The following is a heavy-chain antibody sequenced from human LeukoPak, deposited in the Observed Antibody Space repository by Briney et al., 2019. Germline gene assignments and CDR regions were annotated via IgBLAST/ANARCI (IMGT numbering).Heavy chain of an antibody. CDR3: ARDWAAAATEDWFDP. V-gene: IGHV3-33*01. J-gene: IGHJ5*02. Sequence: GGSLRLSCAASGFTFSSYGMHWVRQAPGKGLEWVAVIWYDGSNKYYADSVKGRLTISRDNSKNTLYLQMNSLRAEDTAVYYCARDWAAAATEDWFDPWGQGTLVTVSS. CDR1: GFTFSSYG. CDR2: IWYDGSNK. D-gene: IGHD6-13*01.